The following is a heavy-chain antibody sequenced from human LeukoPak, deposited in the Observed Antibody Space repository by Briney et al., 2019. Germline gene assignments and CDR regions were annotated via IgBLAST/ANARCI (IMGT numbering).Heavy chain of an antibody. V-gene: IGHV3-74*01. CDR2: INSDGSST. CDR1: GFTFSTYW. Sequence: RSGGSLRRSCAASGFTFSTYWMHWVRQAPGKGLVWVSRINSDGSSTRYADSVKGRFTISRDNAKNTLYLQMNSLRAEDTAVYYCARDLRTTGAFDIWGQGTMVTVSS. D-gene: IGHD4-17*01. CDR3: ARDLRTTGAFDI. J-gene: IGHJ3*02.